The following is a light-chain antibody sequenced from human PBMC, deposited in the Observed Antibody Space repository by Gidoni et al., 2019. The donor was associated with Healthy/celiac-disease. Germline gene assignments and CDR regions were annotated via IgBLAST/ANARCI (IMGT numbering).Light chain of an antibody. Sequence: QSVFTQPPSVSAAPGHKVTISCPGSSSNIGNNYVSWYQQLPGTAPKLLIYDNNKRPSGIPDRFSGSKSGTSATLGITGLQTGDEADYYCGTWDSSLTAGVFGTGTKVTVL. CDR1: SSNIGNNY. V-gene: IGLV1-51*01. CDR2: DNN. CDR3: GTWDSSLTAGV. J-gene: IGLJ1*01.